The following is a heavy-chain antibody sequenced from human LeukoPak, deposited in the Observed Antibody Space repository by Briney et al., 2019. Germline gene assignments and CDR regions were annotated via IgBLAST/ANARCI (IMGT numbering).Heavy chain of an antibody. V-gene: IGHV1-2*02. D-gene: IGHD3-22*01. J-gene: IGHJ4*02. Sequence: ASVKVSCKASGYTFTSYYMHWVRQAPGQGLEWMGWINPNSGGTNYAQKFQGRVTMTRDTSISTAYMELSRLRSDDTAVYYCARAFYYYDSSGYYNYWGQGTLVTVSS. CDR2: INPNSGGT. CDR3: ARAFYYYDSSGYYNY. CDR1: GYTFTSYY.